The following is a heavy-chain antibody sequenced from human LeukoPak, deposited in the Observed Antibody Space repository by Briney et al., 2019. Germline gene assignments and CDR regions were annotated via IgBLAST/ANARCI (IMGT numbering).Heavy chain of an antibody. CDR2: INPNSGGT. J-gene: IGHJ3*02. V-gene: IGHV1-2*02. CDR1: GYTFTGYY. Sequence: ASVKVSCKASGYTFTGYYMHWVRQAPGQGLEWMGWINPNSGGTNYAQKFQGRVTMTRDTSISTAYMELSRLNSDDTAVYYCTRDHTSDAFDMWGQGTMVTVSS. CDR3: TRDHTSDAFDM.